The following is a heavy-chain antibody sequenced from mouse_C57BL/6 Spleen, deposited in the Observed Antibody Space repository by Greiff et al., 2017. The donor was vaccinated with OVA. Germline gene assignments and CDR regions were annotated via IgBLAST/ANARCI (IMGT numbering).Heavy chain of an antibody. Sequence: EVKLMESGPGMVKPSQSLSLTCTVTGYSITSGYDWHWIRHFPGNKLEWMGYISYSGNTNYNPSIKSRISITHDTSKNHFFLKLHSVTTEDTATYYCARAYGYYEGGFAYWGQGTLVTVSA. CDR1: GYSITSGYD. V-gene: IGHV3-1*01. CDR3: ARAYGYYEGGFAY. J-gene: IGHJ3*01. D-gene: IGHD2-3*01. CDR2: ISYSGNT.